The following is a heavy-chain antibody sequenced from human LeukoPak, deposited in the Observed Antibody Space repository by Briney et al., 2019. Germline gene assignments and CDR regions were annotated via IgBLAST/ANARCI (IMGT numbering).Heavy chain of an antibody. J-gene: IGHJ4*02. Sequence: ASVKVSCKASGYTFTSYGINWVRQAPGQGLEWVGWISAYNGNTNYAQKLQGRVTMTTDTSTSTAYMELRSLRSDDTAVYYRAILGRLRDFDWLLDYWGQGTLVTVSS. V-gene: IGHV1-18*01. D-gene: IGHD3-9*01. CDR3: AILGRLRDFDWLLDY. CDR1: GYTFTSYG. CDR2: ISAYNGNT.